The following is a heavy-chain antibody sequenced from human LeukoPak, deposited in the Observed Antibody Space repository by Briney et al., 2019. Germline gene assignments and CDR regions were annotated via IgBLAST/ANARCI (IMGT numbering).Heavy chain of an antibody. D-gene: IGHD3-22*01. Sequence: SVKVSCKASGGTFSSYAISWVRQAPGQGLEWMGRIIPILGIANYAQKFQGRVTITADKSTSTAYMELSSLRSEDTAVYYCARDLPTSSGYIYYFDYWGQGTLVTVSS. CDR1: GGTFSSYA. V-gene: IGHV1-69*04. J-gene: IGHJ4*02. CDR3: ARDLPTSSGYIYYFDY. CDR2: IIPILGIA.